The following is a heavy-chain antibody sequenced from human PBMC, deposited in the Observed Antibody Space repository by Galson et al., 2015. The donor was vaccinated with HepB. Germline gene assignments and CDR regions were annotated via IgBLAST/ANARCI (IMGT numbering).Heavy chain of an antibody. CDR1: GFSLSTSGMC. CDR3: ARIWPYGSGSYGFDY. CDR2: IDWDDDK. V-gene: IGHV2-70*11. D-gene: IGHD3-10*01. Sequence: PALVKPTQTLTLTCTFSGFSLSTSGMCVSWIRQPPGKALEWLARIDWDDDKYYSTSLKTRLTISKDASKNQVVLTMTNMDPVDTATYYCARIWPYGSGSYGFDYWGQGTLVTVSS. J-gene: IGHJ4*02.